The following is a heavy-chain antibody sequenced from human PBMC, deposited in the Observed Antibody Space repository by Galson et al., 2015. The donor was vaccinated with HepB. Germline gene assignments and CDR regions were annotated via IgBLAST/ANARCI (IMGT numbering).Heavy chain of an antibody. V-gene: IGHV3-11*06. Sequence: SLRLSCAASGFTFSDYHMTWIRQAPGKGLEWVSYITDSSSFIQYAGSVKGRFTISRDNAKNSLYLQMNSLRAEDTAVYYCARDLSATKRAFDIWGQGTVVTVSS. CDR1: GFTFSDYH. CDR2: ITDSSSFI. D-gene: IGHD4-11*01. CDR3: ARDLSATKRAFDI. J-gene: IGHJ3*02.